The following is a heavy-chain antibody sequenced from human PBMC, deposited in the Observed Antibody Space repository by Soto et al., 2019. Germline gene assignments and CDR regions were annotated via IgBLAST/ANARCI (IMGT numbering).Heavy chain of an antibody. Sequence: QVQLVQSGAEVKKPGSSVKVSCQTSGGTFTTSTISWVRQAPGQGLEWMGGIIPVFGTPSYAQKFQGRVTMTRDTAIRTAYMEVSRLRSDDTAVYYCARGRASGSYYLLDYWGQGTLVTVSS. CDR3: ARGRASGSYYLLDY. CDR2: IIPVFGTP. D-gene: IGHD3-10*01. CDR1: GGTFTTST. V-gene: IGHV1-69*06. J-gene: IGHJ4*02.